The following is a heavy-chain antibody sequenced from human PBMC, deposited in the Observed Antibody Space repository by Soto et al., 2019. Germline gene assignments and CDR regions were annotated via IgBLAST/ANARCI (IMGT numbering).Heavy chain of an antibody. J-gene: IGHJ6*02. CDR1: AFTFSNAW. V-gene: IGHV3-15*07. CDR3: TTDGPYSSSWPSTKYYYYGMDV. Sequence: SGGSLRLSCAASAFTFSNAWMNWVRQAPGKGLEWVDRIKSKTDGGTTDYAAPVKGRFTISRDDSKNTLYLQMNSLKTEDTAVYYCTTDGPYSSSWPSTKYYYYGMDVWGQGTTVTVSS. CDR2: IKSKTDGGTT. D-gene: IGHD6-13*01.